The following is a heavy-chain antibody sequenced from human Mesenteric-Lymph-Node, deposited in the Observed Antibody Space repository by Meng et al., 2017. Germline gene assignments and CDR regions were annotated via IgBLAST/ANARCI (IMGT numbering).Heavy chain of an antibody. CDR3: ARDVWQQLVRYYYYGMDV. CDR1: GFTFDDYG. J-gene: IGHJ6*02. V-gene: IGHV3-20*04. Sequence: GESLKISCAASGFTFDDYGMSWVRQAPGKGLEWVSGINWNGGSTGYADSVKGRFTISRDNAKNSLYLQMNSLRAEDTAVYYCARDVWQQLVRYYYYGMDVWGQGTTVTVSS. D-gene: IGHD6-13*01. CDR2: INWNGGST.